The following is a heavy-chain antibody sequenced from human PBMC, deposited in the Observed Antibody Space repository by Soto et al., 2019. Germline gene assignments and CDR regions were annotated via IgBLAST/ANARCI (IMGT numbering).Heavy chain of an antibody. CDR2: ISYDGSKK. V-gene: IGHV3-30*03. J-gene: IGHJ4*02. CDR3: AGGQYYFDY. CDR1: GFPFSSYG. D-gene: IGHD2-15*01. Sequence: QVQLVESGGGVVQPGRSLRLSCAASGFPFSSYGMHWVRQAPGKGLDWVALISYDGSKKYYADSLKGRFTISRDNSEQTLYLQMSSLRAEDTAVYYCAGGQYYFDYCGQGTLVSVSS.